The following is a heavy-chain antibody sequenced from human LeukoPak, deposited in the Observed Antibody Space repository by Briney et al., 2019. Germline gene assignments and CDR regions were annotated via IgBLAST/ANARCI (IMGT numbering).Heavy chain of an antibody. J-gene: IGHJ4*02. CDR1: GLTFSSYS. V-gene: IGHV3-21*01. Sequence: PGGSLRLSCAASGLTFSSYSMNWVRQAPGKGLEWVSSISSSSSYIYYADSVKGRFTISRDNAKNSLYLQMNSLRAEDTAVYYCARDTYYYDSSGYRGDYWGQGTLVTVSS. CDR2: ISSSSSYI. D-gene: IGHD3-22*01. CDR3: ARDTYYYDSSGYRGDY.